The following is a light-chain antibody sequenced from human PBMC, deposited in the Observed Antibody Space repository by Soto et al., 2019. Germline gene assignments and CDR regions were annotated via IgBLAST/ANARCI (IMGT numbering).Light chain of an antibody. V-gene: IGLV2-8*01. CDR2: DVT. CDR1: SSDVGAYNY. CDR3: TSYVGNDIWV. J-gene: IGLJ3*02. Sequence: QSALTQPPSASGSPGQSVTISCTGTSSDVGAYNYVSWYQQYPGKAPKLMIYDVTKRPSGAPDRFSGSKSGNTASLTVSGLQAEDEADYYCTSYVGNDIWVFGGGTKLTVL.